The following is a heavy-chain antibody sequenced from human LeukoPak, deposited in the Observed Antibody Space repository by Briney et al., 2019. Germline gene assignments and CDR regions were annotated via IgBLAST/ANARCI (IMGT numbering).Heavy chain of an antibody. Sequence: PGGALRLSCAASGFTFRSYSMNWVRQAPGKGLEWVSYITSSSTNIYYADSVKGRFTISRDNAKNSLYLQMNSLRAEDTAVYYGAYSYGPYYYDYWGQGTLVTVSS. D-gene: IGHD5-18*01. J-gene: IGHJ4*02. CDR2: ITSSSTNI. CDR1: GFTFRSYS. CDR3: AYSYGPYYYDY. V-gene: IGHV3-48*01.